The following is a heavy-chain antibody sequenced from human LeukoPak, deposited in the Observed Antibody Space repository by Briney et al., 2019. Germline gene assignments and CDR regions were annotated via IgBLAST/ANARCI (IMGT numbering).Heavy chain of an antibody. CDR2: ISDSGGST. V-gene: IGHV3-23*01. CDR3: ARAGVLLWFGNDY. Sequence: GGSLRLSCAASGFTFSNYGMSWVRQAPGKGLEWVSTISDSGGSTYYADSVKGRFTISRDNAKNSLYLQMNSLRAEDTAVYYCARAGVLLWFGNDYWGQGTLVTVSS. CDR1: GFTFSNYG. D-gene: IGHD3-10*01. J-gene: IGHJ4*02.